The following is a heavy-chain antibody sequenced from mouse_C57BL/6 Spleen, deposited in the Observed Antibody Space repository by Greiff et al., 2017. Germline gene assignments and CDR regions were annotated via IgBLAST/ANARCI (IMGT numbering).Heavy chain of an antibody. J-gene: IGHJ3*01. CDR1: GYTFTSYW. V-gene: IGHV1-55*01. Sequence: QVQLKQSGAELVQPGASVKMSCKASGYTFTSYWITWVRQRPGQGLEWIGDIYPGCGSTNYNEKFKSKATLTVDTSSSKAYMQLSSLTSEDSAVYYCAGDSYINPWFAYGGQGTLVTVSA. CDR3: AGDSYINPWFAY. D-gene: IGHD2-5*01. CDR2: IYPGCGST.